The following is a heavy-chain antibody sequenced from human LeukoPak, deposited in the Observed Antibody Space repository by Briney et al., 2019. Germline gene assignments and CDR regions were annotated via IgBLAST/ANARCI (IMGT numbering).Heavy chain of an antibody. CDR1: GFTFSSYA. CDR3: AKDRYYYDSSGYLDY. V-gene: IGHV3-30*04. J-gene: IGHJ4*02. CDR2: ISYDGSNK. D-gene: IGHD3-22*01. Sequence: GGSLRLSCAASGFTFSSYAMHWVRQAPGKGLEWVAVISYDGSNKYYADSVKGRFTISRDNSKNTLYLQMNSLRAEETAVYYCAKDRYYYDSSGYLDYWGQGTLVTVSS.